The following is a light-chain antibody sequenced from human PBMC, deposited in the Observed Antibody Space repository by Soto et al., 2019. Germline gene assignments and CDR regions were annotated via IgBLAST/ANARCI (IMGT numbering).Light chain of an antibody. CDR3: QHRSNWPPIT. Sequence: IALTLSPATLSSSPVKSATLFCSASQRVSSYLAWYQQKPGQAPRLLIYDASNRATGIPARFSGSGSGTDFTLTISSLEPEDFAVYYCQHRSNWPPITFGQGTRLEIK. J-gene: IGKJ5*01. CDR2: DAS. V-gene: IGKV3-11*01. CDR1: QRVSSY.